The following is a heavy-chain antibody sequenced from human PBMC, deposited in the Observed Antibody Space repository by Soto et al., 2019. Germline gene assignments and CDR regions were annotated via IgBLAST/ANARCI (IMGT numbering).Heavy chain of an antibody. V-gene: IGHV3-30*18. D-gene: IGHD2-8*01. CDR3: AKGEWADY. CDR2: ISNDGSNQ. CDR1: GFTFNSYG. Sequence: QVHLVESGGGVVQPGRSLRLSCAASGFTFNSYGMHWVRQAPGKGLEWVAAISNDGSNQYYADSVKGRFTITRDNFKKKLYLQMKSLRAEDPGMYYCAKGEWADYWGQGTLGTVSS. J-gene: IGHJ4*02.